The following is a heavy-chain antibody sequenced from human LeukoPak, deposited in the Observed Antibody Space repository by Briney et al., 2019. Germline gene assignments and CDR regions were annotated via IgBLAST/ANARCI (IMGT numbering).Heavy chain of an antibody. D-gene: IGHD3-10*01. CDR1: GGSFSGYY. Sequence: PSETLSLTRAVYGGSFSGYYWSWLRQPPGKGLEWIGEINHSGSTNYNPSLKSRVTISVDTSKNQFSLKLSSVTAADTAVYYCARALPYYYGSGVPFDPWGQGTLVTVSS. CDR2: INHSGST. CDR3: ARALPYYYGSGVPFDP. J-gene: IGHJ5*02. V-gene: IGHV4-34*01.